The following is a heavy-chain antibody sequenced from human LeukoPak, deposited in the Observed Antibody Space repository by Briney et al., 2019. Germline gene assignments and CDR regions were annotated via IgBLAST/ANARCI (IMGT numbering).Heavy chain of an antibody. Sequence: PGGSLRLSCAASGFTVSSNYMSWVRQAPGKGLEWVGFIRSKAYGWTTEYAASVKGRFTISRDDSKSIAYLQINSLKTEDTAVYYCTRWVGYCSGGSCYTNDYWGQGTLVTVSS. CDR2: IRSKAYGWTT. D-gene: IGHD2-15*01. J-gene: IGHJ4*02. CDR3: TRWVGYCSGGSCYTNDY. CDR1: GFTVSSNY. V-gene: IGHV3-49*04.